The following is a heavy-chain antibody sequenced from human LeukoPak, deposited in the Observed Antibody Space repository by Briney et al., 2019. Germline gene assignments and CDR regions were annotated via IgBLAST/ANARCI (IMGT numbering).Heavy chain of an antibody. CDR1: GLTFSSYA. V-gene: IGHV3-23*01. D-gene: IGHD2-15*01. J-gene: IGHJ3*02. Sequence: GGSLRLSCAASGLTFSSYAMSWVRQAPGKGLEWVSAISGSGGSTYYADSVKGRFTISRDNSKNTLYLQMNSLRAEDTAVYYCAKNGYCSGGSCYYGRWAFDIWGQRTMVTVSS. CDR3: AKNGYCSGGSCYYGRWAFDI. CDR2: ISGSGGST.